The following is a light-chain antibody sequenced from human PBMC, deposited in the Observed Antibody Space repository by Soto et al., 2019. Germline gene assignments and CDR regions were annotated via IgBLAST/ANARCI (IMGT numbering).Light chain of an antibody. CDR3: QQYNSYPLT. CDR1: QSISSW. V-gene: IGKV1-5*03. Sequence: DIQMTQSPSTLSASVGDRVTITCRASQSISSWLAWYQQKPGKAPNLLIYKASSLESGVPSRFRGSGSGTGLTLTISSLQPDDFAACYCQQYNSYPLTFGGGTKVEI. CDR2: KAS. J-gene: IGKJ4*02.